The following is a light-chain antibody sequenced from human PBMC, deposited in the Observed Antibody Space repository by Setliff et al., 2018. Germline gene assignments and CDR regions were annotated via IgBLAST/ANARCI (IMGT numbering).Light chain of an antibody. J-gene: IGLJ1*01. Sequence: QSALTQPPSASGSPGQSVTISCTGTSSDVGGYNYVSWYQQHPGKAPKLMIYEVSKRPSGVPDRFSGSKSGNTASLAISGLQSEDEADYYCAAWDGSLKSEVFGSGTTFTVL. CDR3: AAWDGSLKSEV. CDR1: SSDVGGYNY. V-gene: IGLV2-8*01. CDR2: EVS.